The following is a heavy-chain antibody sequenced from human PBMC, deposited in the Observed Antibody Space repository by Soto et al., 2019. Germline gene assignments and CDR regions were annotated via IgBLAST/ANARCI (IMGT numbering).Heavy chain of an antibody. J-gene: IGHJ4*02. D-gene: IGHD5-18*01. CDR2: INHSGST. V-gene: IGHV4-34*01. CDR1: GGSFRGFY. CDR3: ARELGYNYDSNKIFDS. Sequence: SETLSLTCAVYGGSFRGFYWTWIRQPPGKGLEWIGEINHSGSTNSNPSLKSRVSISVDPSKNQFSLKLTSVTAADTAVYYCARELGYNYDSNKIFDSWGQGTPVTVSS.